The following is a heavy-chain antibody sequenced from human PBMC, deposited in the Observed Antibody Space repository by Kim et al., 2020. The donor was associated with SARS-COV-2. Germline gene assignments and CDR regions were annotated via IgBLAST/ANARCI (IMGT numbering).Heavy chain of an antibody. CDR3: ARDRPCTSTNYGKGV. Sequence: ASVKVSCKASGYTFTSYAMNWVRQAPGQGLEWMGWINTNTGSPTYAQSFPGRYVISLDTSVSTAYLELSSLKAEDTAVYYCARDRPCTSTNYGKGVCGQG. V-gene: IGHV7-4-1*02. J-gene: IGHJ6*02. CDR1: GYTFTSYA. D-gene: IGHD6-6*01. CDR2: INTNTGSP.